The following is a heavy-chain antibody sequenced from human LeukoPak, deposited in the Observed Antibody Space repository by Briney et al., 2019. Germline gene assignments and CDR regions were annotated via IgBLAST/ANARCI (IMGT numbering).Heavy chain of an antibody. CDR2: ISSTSSYI. V-gene: IGHV3-21*01. J-gene: IGHJ4*02. CDR1: GFTFSSYN. D-gene: IGHD2/OR15-2a*01. CDR3: ARRISPSGCDY. Sequence: GGSLRLSCAASGFTFSSYNMNWVRQAPGKGLEWVSSISSTSSYIYYADSVKGRFTISRDNAKNSLYLQMNSLRAEDTAVYYCARRISPSGCDYWGQGTLVTVSS.